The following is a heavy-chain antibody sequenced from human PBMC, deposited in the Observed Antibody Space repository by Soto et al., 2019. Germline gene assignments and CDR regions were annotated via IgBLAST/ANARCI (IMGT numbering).Heavy chain of an antibody. CDR3: AGPQRRLVSFFDY. CDR1: GGSVSRSVDF. D-gene: IGHD3-9*01. Sequence: SEPLSLTCSVSGGSVSRSVDFRGWIRQPPGKKLEWIGSIYSSGSTHYNPSLKSRVTISVDTSKNQFSLTLTSVTVADTAIYYCAGPQRRLVSFFDYWGPGTLDTLSS. V-gene: IGHV4-39*01. J-gene: IGHJ4*02. CDR2: IYSSGST.